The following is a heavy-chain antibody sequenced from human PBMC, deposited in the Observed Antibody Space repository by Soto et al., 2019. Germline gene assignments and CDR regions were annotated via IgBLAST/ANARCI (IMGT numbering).Heavy chain of an antibody. Sequence: QVQLQESGPGLVKPSETLSLTCTVSGGSIDSYYWTWIRQPPGKGLEWIGYVYYTGTTTYSPSLKRRFTISVDTSMNQISLKLSSVTAAATAFYYCARLGGYYQSLDTWGQGTLVTVSS. CDR2: VYYTGTT. CDR3: ARLGGYYQSLDT. J-gene: IGHJ5*02. V-gene: IGHV4-59*08. D-gene: IGHD3-22*01. CDR1: GGSIDSYY.